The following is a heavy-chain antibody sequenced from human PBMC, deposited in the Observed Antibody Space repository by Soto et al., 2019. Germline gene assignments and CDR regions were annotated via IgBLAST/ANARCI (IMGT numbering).Heavy chain of an antibody. J-gene: IGHJ6*02. CDR3: ARGTRRSPGMHV. CDR1: GGSISSVGYY. Sequence: PSETLSLTCTVSGGSISSVGYYWSWIRQHPGKGLEWIGYIYYSGSTYYNPSLKSRVTISVDTSKNQFSLKLSSVTAADTAVYYCARGTRRSPGMHVWGQGTMVTVSS. CDR2: IYYSGST. V-gene: IGHV4-31*03.